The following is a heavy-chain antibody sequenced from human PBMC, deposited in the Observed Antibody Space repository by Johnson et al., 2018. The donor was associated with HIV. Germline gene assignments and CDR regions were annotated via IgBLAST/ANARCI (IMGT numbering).Heavy chain of an antibody. CDR2: ISSSGGST. CDR3: AKFEPDAFDI. J-gene: IGHJ3*02. Sequence: EVQLVESGGGVVQPGRSLRLSCAASGFTFSSYAMHWVRQAPGKGLEWVSGISSSGGSTYYADSVKGRFTISRDDSKNTLYLQMNSLRAEDTAVYYCAKFEPDAFDIWGQGTMVTVSS. D-gene: IGHD1-14*01. CDR1: GFTFSSYA. V-gene: IGHV3-23*04.